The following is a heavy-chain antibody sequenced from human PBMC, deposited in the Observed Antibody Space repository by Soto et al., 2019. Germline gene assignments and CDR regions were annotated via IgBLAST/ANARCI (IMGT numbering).Heavy chain of an antibody. J-gene: IGHJ1*01. Sequence: EVQVLESGGGLVQPGGSLRLSCAASGFTIRNYAMSWVRQAPGKALEWVAGISGTTDRTYYRDSVEGRFTIFKDTSKNTLYLEMNSLRAEDTALYRCEGSWTWGKGTLVTVSS. CDR2: ISGTTDRT. CDR3: EGSWT. D-gene: IGHD5-12*01. V-gene: IGHV3-23*02. CDR1: GFTIRNYA.